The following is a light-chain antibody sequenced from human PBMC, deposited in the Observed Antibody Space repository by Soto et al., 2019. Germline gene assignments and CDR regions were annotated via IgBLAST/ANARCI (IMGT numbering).Light chain of an antibody. CDR1: QTIYSN. CDR3: QHRSVWPVS. Sequence: IVMTQSPATLSVSPGERATLSCRAGQTIYSNVAWYQQKPGQAPRLLIYDASNRATGVPARFSGSGSGTDFTLTISSLEPEDFAVYYCQHRSVWPVSFGQGTRLEIK. CDR2: DAS. V-gene: IGKV3-11*01. J-gene: IGKJ5*01.